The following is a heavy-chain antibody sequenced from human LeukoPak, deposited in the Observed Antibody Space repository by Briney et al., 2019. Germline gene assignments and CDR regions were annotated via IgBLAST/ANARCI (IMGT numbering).Heavy chain of an antibody. CDR1: GYTFTSYD. Sequence: ASVKVSCKASGYTFTSYDINWVRQATGQGLEWMGWMNPNSGNTGYAQKFQGRVTITRNTSTSTAYMELSSLRSDDTAVYYCARDAYAGSGYYTFYVGYFDLWGRGTLVTVSS. CDR2: MNPNSGNT. J-gene: IGHJ2*01. CDR3: ARDAYAGSGYYTFYVGYFDL. D-gene: IGHD3-22*01. V-gene: IGHV1-8*03.